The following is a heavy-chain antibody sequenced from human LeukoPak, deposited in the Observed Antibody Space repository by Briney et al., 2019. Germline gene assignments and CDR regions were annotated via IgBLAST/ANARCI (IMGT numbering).Heavy chain of an antibody. CDR3: ARDWDSSGWHWGNWFDP. CDR2: IIPILGIA. CDR1: GGTFSSYA. J-gene: IGHJ5*02. V-gene: IGHV1-69*04. Sequence: SVKVSCKASGGTFSSYAISWVRQAPGQGLEWMGRIIPILGIANYAQKFQGRVTITADKSTSTAYMELSSLRSDDTAVYYCARDWDSSGWHWGNWFDPWGQGTLVTVSS. D-gene: IGHD6-19*01.